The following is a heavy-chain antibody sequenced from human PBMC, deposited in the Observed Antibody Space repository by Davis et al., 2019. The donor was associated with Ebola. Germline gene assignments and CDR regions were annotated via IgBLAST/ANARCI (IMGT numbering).Heavy chain of an antibody. CDR3: ARRSSSWYFFDL. J-gene: IGHJ2*01. D-gene: IGHD6-13*01. V-gene: IGHV5-51*01. Sequence: GESLKISCKGSGYSFTNYWIAWVRQLPGKGLEWMGVIYPGDSDTRYSPSFQGQVTISVDKSINTAYLQWSGLKASDTAMYYCARRSSSWYFFDLWGRGTLVTVSS. CDR2: IYPGDSDT. CDR1: GYSFTNYW.